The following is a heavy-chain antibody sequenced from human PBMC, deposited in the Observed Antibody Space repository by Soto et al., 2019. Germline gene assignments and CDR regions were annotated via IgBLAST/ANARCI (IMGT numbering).Heavy chain of an antibody. CDR3: ARGDSDLAVSEAAY. J-gene: IGHJ1*01. V-gene: IGHV4-61*08. Sequence: PSETLSLTCAVSGGSISSGGYSWSWVRQPPGKGLEWIGYIYYSGSTNYNPSLKSRATMSRDTSKNEFSLKLTSVTAADTAIYYCARGDSDLAVSEAAYWGQGTLVTVS. CDR1: GGSISSGGYS. D-gene: IGHD2-15*01. CDR2: IYYSGST.